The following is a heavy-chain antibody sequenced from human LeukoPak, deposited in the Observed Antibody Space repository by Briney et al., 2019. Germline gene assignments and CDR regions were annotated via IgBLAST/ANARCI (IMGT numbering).Heavy chain of an antibody. D-gene: IGHD1-26*01. CDR1: GFTFSSYP. CDR3: GKYLQTTVGANGY. J-gene: IGHJ4*02. Sequence: GGSLRLSCAASGFTFSSYPMNWVRQAPGKGLEWVLVISGSGGATLYGDSVQGRFTISRDNSRDTLYLQMSSLRAEDTAVYYCGKYLQTTVGANGYWGRGTLVTVSS. CDR2: ISGSGGAT. V-gene: IGHV3-23*01.